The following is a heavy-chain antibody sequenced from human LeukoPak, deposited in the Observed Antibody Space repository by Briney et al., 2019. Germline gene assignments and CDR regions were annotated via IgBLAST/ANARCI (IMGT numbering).Heavy chain of an antibody. J-gene: IGHJ4*02. CDR3: SSPYCTDGVCYPGY. CDR1: GFTFNGSA. V-gene: IGHV3-73*01. Sequence: GGSLRLSCAASGFTFNGSAMHWVRQASGKGLEWVGRIRSKANSYATAYAASVQGRFTISRDDSKNTAYLQMNSLETEDTAVYYCSSPYCTDGVCYPGYWGQGTLVTVSS. D-gene: IGHD2-8*01. CDR2: IRSKANSYAT.